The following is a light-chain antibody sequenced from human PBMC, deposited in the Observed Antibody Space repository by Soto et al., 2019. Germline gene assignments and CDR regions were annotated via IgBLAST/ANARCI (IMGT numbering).Light chain of an antibody. CDR3: QQYGRSATT. J-gene: IGKJ1*01. V-gene: IGKV3-20*01. Sequence: SQSADTLSLSIGERATLSCRASQKFGRTYLSCCQHKRGQAPRFVIYCASSRATGIPVRCSGSGSGIDFTLTISRLEPEDFAVCYCQQYGRSATTFAQGTKV. CDR2: CAS. CDR1: QKFGRTY.